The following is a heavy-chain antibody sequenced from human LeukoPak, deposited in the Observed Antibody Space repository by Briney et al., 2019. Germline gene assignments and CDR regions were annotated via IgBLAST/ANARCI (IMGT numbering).Heavy chain of an antibody. J-gene: IGHJ5*02. CDR2: IKQDGSEK. D-gene: IGHD3-22*01. CDR3: ARDRGTRYYDSSGYYP. V-gene: IGHV3-7*01. CDR1: GFTFSSYW. Sequence: GGSLRLSCAASGFTFSSYWMSWVRQAPGKGLEWVANIKQDGSEKYYVDSVKGRFTISRDNAKNSLYLQMNSLRAEDTAVYYCARDRGTRYYDSSGYYPWGQGTLVTVSS.